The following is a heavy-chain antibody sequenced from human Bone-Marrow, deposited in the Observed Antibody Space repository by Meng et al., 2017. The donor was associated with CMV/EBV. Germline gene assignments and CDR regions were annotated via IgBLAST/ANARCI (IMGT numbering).Heavy chain of an antibody. V-gene: IGHV3-21*01. CDR2: ISSSSSYI. CDR3: ARDREYNWNYLPYYYYYGMDV. CDR1: GFTFSSYS. J-gene: IGHJ6*02. D-gene: IGHD1-7*01. Sequence: GGSLRLSCAASGFTFSSYSMNWVRQAPGKGLEWVSSISSSSSYIYYADSVKGRFTISRDNAKNSLYLQMNSLRAEDTAVYYCARDREYNWNYLPYYYYYGMDVWGQGTTVTVS.